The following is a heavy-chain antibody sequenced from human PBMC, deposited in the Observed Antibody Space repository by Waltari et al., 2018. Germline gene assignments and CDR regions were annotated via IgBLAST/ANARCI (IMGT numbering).Heavy chain of an antibody. J-gene: IGHJ3*01. CDR3: ATYIGASIGTAAFDV. CDR2: ISYNGAT. CDR1: GGSITSTKHY. V-gene: IGHV4-39*01. Sequence: QLQLQESGPGLVKPSETLSLTCSVSGGSITSTKHYWGWIRRPPGQGLEWIGTISYNGATYNSPSRRGRVTVSRDTSMNQLSLKLGSVTAADTAVYYCATYIGASIGTAAFDVWGQGTMVTVSS. D-gene: IGHD1-1*01.